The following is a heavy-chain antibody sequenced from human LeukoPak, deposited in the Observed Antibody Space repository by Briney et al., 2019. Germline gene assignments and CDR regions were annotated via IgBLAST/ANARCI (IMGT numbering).Heavy chain of an antibody. Sequence: PGGSLRLSCVASGFTFSRHGMNWVRQPPGKGLEWIGEINHSGSTNYNPSLKSRVTISVDTSKNQFSLKLSSVTAADTAVYYCARDGFYDSSGYYYNWVFDYWGQGTLVTVSS. CDR3: ARDGFYDSSGYYYNWVFDY. CDR2: INHSGST. CDR1: GFTFSRHG. D-gene: IGHD3-22*01. J-gene: IGHJ4*02. V-gene: IGHV4-34*01.